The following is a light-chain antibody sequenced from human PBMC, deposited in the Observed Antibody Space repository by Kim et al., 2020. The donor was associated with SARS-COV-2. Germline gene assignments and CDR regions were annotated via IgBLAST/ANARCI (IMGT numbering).Light chain of an antibody. J-gene: IGKJ3*01. CDR2: GPS. CDR1: QSVSSNY. CDR3: QQYGSSFT. V-gene: IGKV3-20*01. Sequence: EIVLTQSPGTLSLSPGARATLSCRASQSVSSNYLAWYQQRPGQAPRLLIYGPSSRATGIPDRFSGSGSGTDFTLTISRLEPEDFAVYYCQQYGSSFTFGPGTKVDIK.